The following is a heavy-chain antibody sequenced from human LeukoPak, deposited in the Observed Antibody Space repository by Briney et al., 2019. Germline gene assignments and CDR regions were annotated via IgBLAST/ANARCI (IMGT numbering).Heavy chain of an antibody. Sequence: NPSETLSLTCAVYGGSFSGYYWSWIRQPPGKGLEWIGEINHSGSTNYNPSLKSRVTISVDTSKNQFSLKLSSVTAADTAVYYCARRPIAAAAVNFFDYWGQGTLVTVSS. CDR3: ARRPIAAAAVNFFDY. J-gene: IGHJ4*02. D-gene: IGHD6-13*01. V-gene: IGHV4-34*01. CDR2: INHSGST. CDR1: GGSFSGYY.